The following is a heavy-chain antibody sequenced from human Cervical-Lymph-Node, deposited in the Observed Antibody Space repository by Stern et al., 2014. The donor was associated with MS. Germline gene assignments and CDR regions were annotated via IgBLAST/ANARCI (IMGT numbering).Heavy chain of an antibody. CDR1: GFTFSDYS. Sequence: VQLVESGGGLVKPGTSLRLSCAASGFTFSDYSMNWVRQAPGKGPEWVSSISRHVTYTTHADSVRGRFTVSRDNAKNSLFLQMNSLRAEDTAVYYCARRGGIYYLDFWGQGTLVTVSS. CDR2: ISRHVTYT. J-gene: IGHJ4*02. D-gene: IGHD3-16*01. V-gene: IGHV3-21*01. CDR3: ARRGGIYYLDF.